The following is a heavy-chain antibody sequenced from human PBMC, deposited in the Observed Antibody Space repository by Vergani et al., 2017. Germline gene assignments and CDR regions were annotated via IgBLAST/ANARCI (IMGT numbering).Heavy chain of an antibody. CDR1: GGSISSYY. CDR3: ARDRGYSSGWQEGETYAFDI. Sequence: QVQLQESGPGLVKPSETLSLTCTVSGGSISSYYWSWIRQPPGKGLEWIGYIYYSGSTNYNPSLKSRVTISVDTSKNQFSLKLSSVTAADTAVYYCARDRGYSSGWQEGETYAFDIWGQGTMVTVSS. D-gene: IGHD6-19*01. V-gene: IGHV4-59*01. J-gene: IGHJ3*02. CDR2: IYYSGST.